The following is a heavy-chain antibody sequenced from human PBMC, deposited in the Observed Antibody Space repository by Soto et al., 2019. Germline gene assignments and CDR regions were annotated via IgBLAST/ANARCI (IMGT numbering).Heavy chain of an antibody. V-gene: IGHV3-11*01. CDR2: ISGNGRII. J-gene: IGHJ4*02. Sequence: QVQLVESGGGLVQPGGSLRLSCATSGFIFSDYYMHWIRQAPGKGLEWISYISGNGRIIQYADSAKGRFTISRDNAQNSLYLQMNSLRAADTALYFCARDFDADARTDFDYWGQGTLVTVSS. CDR3: ARDFDADARTDFDY. CDR1: GFIFSDYY.